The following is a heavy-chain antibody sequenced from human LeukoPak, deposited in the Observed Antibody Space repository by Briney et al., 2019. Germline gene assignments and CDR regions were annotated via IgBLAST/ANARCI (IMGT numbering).Heavy chain of an antibody. D-gene: IGHD6-13*01. V-gene: IGHV1-8*01. J-gene: IGHJ6*03. CDR1: GYTFTSYD. CDR3: AKCVAAAGYYYYYYMDV. CDR2: MNPNSGNT. Sequence: ASVKVSCKASGYTFTSYDINWVRQATGQGLEWMGWMNPNSGNTGYAQKFQGRVTMTRNTSISTAYMELSSLRSEDTAVYYCAKCVAAAGYYYYYYMDVWGKGTTVTVSS.